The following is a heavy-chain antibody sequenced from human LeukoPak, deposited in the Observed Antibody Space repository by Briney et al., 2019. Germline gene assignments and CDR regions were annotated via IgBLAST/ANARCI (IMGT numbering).Heavy chain of an antibody. CDR2: ISWNSGSI. V-gene: IGHV3-9*03. D-gene: IGHD2-15*01. Sequence: GRSLRLSCAASGFTFDDYAMHWVRQAPGKGLEWVSGISWNSGSIGYADSVKGRFTISRDNAKNSLYLQMNSLRAEDMALYYCAKGMSGGSRSAFDIWGQGTMVTVSS. CDR1: GFTFDDYA. CDR3: AKGMSGGSRSAFDI. J-gene: IGHJ3*02.